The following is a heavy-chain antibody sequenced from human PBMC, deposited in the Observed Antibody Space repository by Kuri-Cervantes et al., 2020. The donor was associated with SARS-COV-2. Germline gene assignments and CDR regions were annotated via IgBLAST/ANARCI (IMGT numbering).Heavy chain of an antibody. CDR3: ARAPQWVAGDDAFDI. J-gene: IGHJ3*02. Sequence: GGSLRLSCAASGFTFSDYYTSWIRQAPGKGLEWVSYISSSSSYTNYADSVKGRFTISRDNAKNSLYLQMNSLRAEDTAVYYCARAPQWVAGDDAFDIWGQGTMVTVSS. CDR1: GFTFSDYY. V-gene: IGHV3-11*05. D-gene: IGHD2-15*01. CDR2: ISSSSSYT.